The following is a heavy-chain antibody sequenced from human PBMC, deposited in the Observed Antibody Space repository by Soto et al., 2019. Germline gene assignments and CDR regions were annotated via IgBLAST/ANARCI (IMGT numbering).Heavy chain of an antibody. V-gene: IGHV3-64D*06. CDR2: INSIGDRT. D-gene: IGHD6-13*01. J-gene: IGHJ4*02. CDR1: GFIFSSSA. Sequence: GGSLRLSCSASGFIFSSSAMKWIRQAPGRGLEYISAINSIGDRTYYAESVEGRFTISRDNSKSTLYLQMSSLRTEDTAVYYCVKSARASGWSEFWGQGTPVTVSS. CDR3: VKSARASGWSEF.